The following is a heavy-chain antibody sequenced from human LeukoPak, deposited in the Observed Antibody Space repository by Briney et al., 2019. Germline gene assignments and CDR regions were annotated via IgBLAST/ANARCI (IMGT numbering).Heavy chain of an antibody. CDR3: ARGAYHCSSTTCYPVD. CDR2: ISYDGSNK. CDR1: GFSFSSYG. J-gene: IGHJ4*02. Sequence: GGSLRLSCAASGFSFSSYGMHWVRQAPGKGLEWVAVISYDGSNKHYADSVKGRFTVSRDNPKNTLYLQMNSLRAEDTAVYYCARGAYHCSSTTCYPVDWGQGTLVTVSS. D-gene: IGHD2-2*01. V-gene: IGHV3-30*03.